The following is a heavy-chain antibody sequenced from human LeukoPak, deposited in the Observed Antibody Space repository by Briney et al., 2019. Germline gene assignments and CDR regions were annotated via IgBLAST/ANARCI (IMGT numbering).Heavy chain of an antibody. CDR2: ISGSGGST. Sequence: PGGSVRLSCAASGFIFSSYAMSWVRQAPGKGLEWVSAISGSGGSTYYADSVKGRFTISRDNSKNTLYLQMNSLRAEDMAVYYCATERGYSYGYPFDYWGQGTLVTVSS. J-gene: IGHJ4*02. D-gene: IGHD5-18*01. CDR3: ATERGYSYGYPFDY. CDR1: GFIFSSYA. V-gene: IGHV3-23*01.